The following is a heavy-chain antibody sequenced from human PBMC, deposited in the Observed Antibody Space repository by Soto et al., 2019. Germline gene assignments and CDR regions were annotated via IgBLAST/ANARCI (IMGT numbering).Heavy chain of an antibody. D-gene: IGHD1-1*01. J-gene: IGHJ4*02. CDR3: AHKTYGNHGFDY. CDR2: IYWDDDK. CDR1: GFSLITSGVA. Sequence: QITLKESGPTLVKPTQTLTLTCTFSGFSLITSGVAVGWIRQPPGKALEWLALIYWDDDKRYSPSLKSSLTIPKDTFKNQVVITMTNVDPVDTATYFCAHKTYGNHGFDYWGQGTLVTVSS. V-gene: IGHV2-5*02.